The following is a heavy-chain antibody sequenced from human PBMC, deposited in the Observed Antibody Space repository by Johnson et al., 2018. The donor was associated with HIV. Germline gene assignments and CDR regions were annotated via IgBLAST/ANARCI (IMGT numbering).Heavy chain of an antibody. CDR1: GFTVSSNC. D-gene: IGHD2-8*01. CDR2: ISSDGAEK. V-gene: IGHV3-30*03. CDR3: VRGSLIDDSLPE. Sequence: QVQLVESGGDLIQPGGSLRLSCAASGFTVSSNCMSWVRQAPGKGLEWVAVISSDGAEKHYGDSVRGRFTISRDNSRNTLSLQMNSLTSDDTSIYYCVRGSLIDDSLPEWGEGTTVLVSS. J-gene: IGHJ3*01.